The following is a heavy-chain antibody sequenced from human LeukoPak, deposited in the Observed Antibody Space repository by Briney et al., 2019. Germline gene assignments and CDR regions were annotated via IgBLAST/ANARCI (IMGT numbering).Heavy chain of an antibody. CDR2: INHSGST. J-gene: IGHJ4*02. V-gene: IGHV4-34*01. CDR1: GGSFSGYY. CDR3: AINSLGDSSGYDY. Sequence: SETLSLTCAVYGGSFSGYYWSWIRQPPGKGLEWIGEINHSGSTNYNPSLKSRLTISRDTSKSQFSLKLSSVTAADAAVYYCAINSLGDSSGYDYWGQGTLVTVSS. D-gene: IGHD3-22*01.